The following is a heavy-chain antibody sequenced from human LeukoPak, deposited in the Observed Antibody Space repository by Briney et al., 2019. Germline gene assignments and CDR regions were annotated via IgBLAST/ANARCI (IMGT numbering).Heavy chain of an antibody. V-gene: IGHV3-48*01. Sequence: GGSLRLSCSASGFTFSNYKMNWVRQAPGKGLEWVSYISSSSSTIYYADSVKGRFTISRDDAKNSLYLQMNSLRAEDTAVYYCARAERLDTMVRGVYYYCYYMVVWGEGTTVTVSS. CDR3: ARAERLDTMVRGVYYYCYYMVV. J-gene: IGHJ6*03. CDR1: GFTFSNYK. CDR2: ISSSSSTI. D-gene: IGHD3-10*01.